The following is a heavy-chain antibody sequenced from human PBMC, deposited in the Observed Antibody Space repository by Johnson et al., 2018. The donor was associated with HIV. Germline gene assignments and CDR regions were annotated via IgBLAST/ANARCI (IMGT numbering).Heavy chain of an antibody. CDR3: AKDAYCSGGRCYGFGAFDI. D-gene: IGHD2-15*01. V-gene: IGHV3-66*01. CDR2: IYSGGNT. Sequence: MLLVESGGGVVQPGRSLRLSCAASGFTVSSNYMSWVRQAPGKGLEWVSVIYSGGNTYYAESVKGRFTISRDNSKNTLYLQMNSLRAEDTAVFYCAKDAYCSGGRCYGFGAFDIWGQGTMVTVSS. CDR1: GFTVSSNY. J-gene: IGHJ3*02.